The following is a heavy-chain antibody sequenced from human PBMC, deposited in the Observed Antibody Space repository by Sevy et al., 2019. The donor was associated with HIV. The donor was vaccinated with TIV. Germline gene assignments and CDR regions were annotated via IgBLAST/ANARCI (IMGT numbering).Heavy chain of an antibody. CDR1: GFTFSIYS. CDR3: ARGNCSGGSCFDY. D-gene: IGHD2-15*01. J-gene: IGHJ4*02. V-gene: IGHV3-21*01. Sequence: GGSLRLSCAASGFTFSIYSMNWVRQTPGKGLEWVSSISSSSSYIYYADSVKGRFTISRDNAKNSLYLQMNSLRAEDTAVYYCARGNCSGGSCFDYWGQGTLVTVSS. CDR2: ISSSSSYI.